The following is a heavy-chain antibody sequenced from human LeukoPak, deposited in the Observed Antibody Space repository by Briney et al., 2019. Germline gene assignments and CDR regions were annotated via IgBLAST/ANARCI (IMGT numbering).Heavy chain of an antibody. CDR1: GYRFTGYY. D-gene: IGHD3-10*01. Sequence: GASVKVSCKASGYRFTGYYVHWVGQAPGQGLEWMGWINPDSGGTNSAQRFQGRATLTRDTSISTAYMELSRLTSDDTAVYYCARDAISRGIIDYWGQGTLVTVSS. CDR2: INPDSGGT. CDR3: ARDAISRGIIDY. V-gene: IGHV1-2*02. J-gene: IGHJ4*02.